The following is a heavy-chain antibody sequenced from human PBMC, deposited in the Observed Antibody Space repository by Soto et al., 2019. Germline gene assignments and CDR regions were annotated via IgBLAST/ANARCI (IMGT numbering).Heavy chain of an antibody. CDR1: GASMNNYY. V-gene: IGHV4-59*01. J-gene: IGHJ4*02. CDR2: MYYSGGS. D-gene: IGHD3-16*01. Sequence: SETLSLTCTVSGASMNNYYGSWVRQPPGKGLEWIGYMYYSGGSNSNPSLKGRVTISVDTSKNQISPKLTSVTAADTAVYYCVRSGHSFGGVMWGQGTLVTASS. CDR3: VRSGHSFGGVM.